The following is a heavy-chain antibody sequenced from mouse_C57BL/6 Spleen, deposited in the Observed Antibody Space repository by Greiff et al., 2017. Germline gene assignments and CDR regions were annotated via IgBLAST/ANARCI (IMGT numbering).Heavy chain of an antibody. J-gene: IGHJ4*01. Sequence: VKLMESGPGLVAPSQSLSITCTVSGFSLTSYAISWVRQPPGKGLEWLGVIWTGGGTNYNSALKSRLSISKDNSKSQVFLKMNSLQTDDTARYYCARESDLLRRGSYAMDYWGQGTSVTVSS. V-gene: IGHV2-9-1*01. CDR3: ARESDLLRRGSYAMDY. CDR1: GFSLTSYA. CDR2: IWTGGGT. D-gene: IGHD1-1*01.